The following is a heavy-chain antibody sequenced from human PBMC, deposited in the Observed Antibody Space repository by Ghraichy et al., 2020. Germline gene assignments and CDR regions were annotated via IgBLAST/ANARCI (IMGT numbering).Heavy chain of an antibody. D-gene: IGHD2-15*01. CDR2: ISSSSYI. CDR1: GFTFSSYS. V-gene: IGHV3-21*01. Sequence: GESLRLSCAASGFTFSSYSMNWVRQAPGKGLEWVSSISSSSYIYYADSVKGRFTISRDNAKNSLYLQMNSLRAEDTAVYYCAREGPYCSGGSCYSEQRPDYYYYYGMDVWGQGTTVTVSS. J-gene: IGHJ6*02. CDR3: AREGPYCSGGSCYSEQRPDYYYYYGMDV.